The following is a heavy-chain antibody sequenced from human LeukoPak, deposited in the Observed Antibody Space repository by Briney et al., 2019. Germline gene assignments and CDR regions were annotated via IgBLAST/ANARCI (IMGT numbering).Heavy chain of an antibody. V-gene: IGHV4-59*01. CDR2: IYYSGST. J-gene: IGHJ4*02. D-gene: IGHD4-17*01. CDR3: ARERAVTTYYYFDY. CDR1: GGSISSYY. Sequence: SETLSLTCTVSGGSISSYYWSWIRQPPGKGLEWMGNIYYSGSTNYHTSLKSRVTISVDTSKNQFPLKLSSVTAADTAVYYCARERAVTTYYYFDYWGQGTLVTVSS.